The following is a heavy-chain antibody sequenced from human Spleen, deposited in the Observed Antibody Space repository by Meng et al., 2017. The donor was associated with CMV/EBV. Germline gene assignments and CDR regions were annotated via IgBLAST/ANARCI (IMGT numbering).Heavy chain of an antibody. Sequence: LKISCAASGFTFDDYAMHWVRQAPGKGLEWVSGISWNSGSIGYADSVKGRFTISRDNAKNSLYLQMNSLRAEDTALYYCAKDIRGNVVTPGDYWGQGTLVTVSS. CDR1: GFTFDDYA. D-gene: IGHD1-1*01. CDR2: ISWNSGSI. CDR3: AKDIRGNVVTPGDY. J-gene: IGHJ4*02. V-gene: IGHV3-9*01.